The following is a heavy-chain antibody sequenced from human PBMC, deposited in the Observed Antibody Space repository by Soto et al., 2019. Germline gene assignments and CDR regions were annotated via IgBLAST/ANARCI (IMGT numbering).Heavy chain of an antibody. V-gene: IGHV4-34*01. CDR2: INHSGST. J-gene: IGHJ4*02. Sequence: SETLSLTCAVYGGSFSGYYWSWIRQPPGKGLEWIGEINHSGSTNYNPSLKSRVTISVDTSKNQFSLKLSSVTAADTAVYYCARGGELLSIPFDYWGQGTLVTVSS. CDR3: ARGGELLSIPFDY. D-gene: IGHD1-26*01. CDR1: GGSFSGYY.